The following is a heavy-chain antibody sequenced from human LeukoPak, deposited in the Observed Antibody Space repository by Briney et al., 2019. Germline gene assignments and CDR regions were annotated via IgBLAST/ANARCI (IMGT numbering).Heavy chain of an antibody. CDR2: VYYSGST. D-gene: IGHD3-10*01. Sequence: SETLSLTCTVSFGSMSSYYWSWIRQPPGKGLEWLGYVYYSGSTNYTPSLKSRVTISLGTSKNQFSLKLSSVTAEDTAVYYCARHGSGTSLALDPWGQGNLVTVSS. V-gene: IGHV4-59*08. CDR3: ARHGSGTSLALDP. CDR1: FGSMSSYY. J-gene: IGHJ5*02.